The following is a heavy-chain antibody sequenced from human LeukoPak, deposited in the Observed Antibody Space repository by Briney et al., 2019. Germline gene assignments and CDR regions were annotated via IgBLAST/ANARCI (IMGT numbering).Heavy chain of an antibody. J-gene: IGHJ4*02. CDR2: ISGSGSST. V-gene: IGHV3-23*01. D-gene: IGHD3-9*01. Sequence: GGSLRLSCAASGFTFSSYAMSWVRQAPGKGLEWVSTISGSGSSTYYADSVKGRFTISRDNSKNSLYLQMNSLRAEDTAIYYCARGGAPYFDWCFDYWGQGTLVTVSS. CDR1: GFTFSSYA. CDR3: ARGGAPYFDWCFDY.